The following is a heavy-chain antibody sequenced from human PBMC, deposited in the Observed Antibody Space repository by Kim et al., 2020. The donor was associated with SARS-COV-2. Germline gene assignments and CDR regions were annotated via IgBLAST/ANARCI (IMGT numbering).Heavy chain of an antibody. J-gene: IGHJ4*01. CDR2: IYNSGST. D-gene: IGHD5-12*01. Sequence: SETLSLTCTVSGGSISSYYWSWIRQPPGKGLEWIGYIYNSGSTNYNPSLKSRVTISVDTSKNQFSLKLSSVTAADTAVYYCARGSIKGWGYSGYNCCIDYWGQGTLVTVSA. CDR3: ARGSIKGWGYSGYNCCIDY. V-gene: IGHV4-59*01. CDR1: GGSISSYY.